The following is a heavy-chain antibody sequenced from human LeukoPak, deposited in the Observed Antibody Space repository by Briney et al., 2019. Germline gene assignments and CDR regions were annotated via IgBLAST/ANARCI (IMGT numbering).Heavy chain of an antibody. CDR3: ARGLAMTTDMDY. Sequence: SETLSLTCAVSGGSSSGYYWSWIRQPPGKGLEWIGEINHSGSTNYNPSLKSRVTISVDTSKNQFSLKLSSVTAADTAVYYCARGLAMTTDMDYWGQGTLVTVSS. J-gene: IGHJ4*02. V-gene: IGHV4-34*01. D-gene: IGHD4-17*01. CDR2: INHSGST. CDR1: GGSSSGYY.